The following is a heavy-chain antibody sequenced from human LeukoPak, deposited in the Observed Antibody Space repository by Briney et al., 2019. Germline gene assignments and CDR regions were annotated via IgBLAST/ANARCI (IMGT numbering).Heavy chain of an antibody. CDR1: GYFISSGYY. CDR2: IYHSGST. Sequence: SETLSLTCAVSGYFISSGYYWGWIRQPPGKGLEWIGSIYHSGSTYYNPSLKSRVTISVDTSKNQFSLKLSSVTAADTAVYYCARGRVRGDGGADYYYYMDVWGKGTTVTVSS. V-gene: IGHV4-38-2*01. J-gene: IGHJ6*03. CDR3: ARGRVRGDGGADYYYYMDV. D-gene: IGHD3-10*01.